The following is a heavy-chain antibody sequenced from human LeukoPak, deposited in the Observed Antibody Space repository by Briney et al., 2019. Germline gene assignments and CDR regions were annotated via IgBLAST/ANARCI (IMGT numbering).Heavy chain of an antibody. CDR3: ARGIFGMVNNRPHSPYYFDF. D-gene: IGHD3-3*01. CDR1: GASINSYF. J-gene: IGHJ4*02. Sequence: PSETLSLTCTVSGASINSYFWNWIRQPPGKGLEWIGYISYSVTTIYSPSLKSRVTISVDTSKNQFALELTSTTAADTATYYCARGIFGMVNNRPHSPYYFDFWGQGTPAIVSS. V-gene: IGHV4-59*01. CDR2: ISYSVTT.